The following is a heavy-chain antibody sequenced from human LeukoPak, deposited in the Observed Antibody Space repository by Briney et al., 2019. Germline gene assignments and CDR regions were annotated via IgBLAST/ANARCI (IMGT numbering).Heavy chain of an antibody. CDR3: ARHGEYYDSSGYYYFDY. Sequence: PSETLSLTCTVSGGSTSSYYWSWIRQLPGKGLEWIGYIYYSGNTNYNPSLKSRVTISVDTSKNQFSLKLSSVTAADTAVYYCARHGEYYDSSGYYYFDYWGQGTLVTVSS. J-gene: IGHJ4*02. V-gene: IGHV4-59*08. CDR2: IYYSGNT. D-gene: IGHD3-22*01. CDR1: GGSTSSYY.